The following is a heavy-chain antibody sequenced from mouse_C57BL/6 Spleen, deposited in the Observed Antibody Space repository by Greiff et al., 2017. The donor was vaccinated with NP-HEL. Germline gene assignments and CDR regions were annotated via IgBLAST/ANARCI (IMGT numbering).Heavy chain of an antibody. CDR3: ARGGIYDGYYPWYFDV. Sequence: QVQLQQPGAELVKPGASVKMSCKASGYTFTSYWITWVKQRPGQGLEWIGDIYPGSGSTNYNEKFKSKATLTVDTSSSTAYMQLSSLTSEDSAVYYCARGGIYDGYYPWYFDVWGTGTTVTVSS. D-gene: IGHD2-3*01. V-gene: IGHV1-55*01. J-gene: IGHJ1*03. CDR1: GYTFTSYW. CDR2: IYPGSGST.